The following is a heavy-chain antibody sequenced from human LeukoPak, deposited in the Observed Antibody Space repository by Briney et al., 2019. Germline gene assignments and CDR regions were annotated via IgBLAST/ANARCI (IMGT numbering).Heavy chain of an antibody. CDR3: ARDGGVLWFGELLDY. D-gene: IGHD3-10*01. CDR2: ISSSGSTI. CDR1: GFTVSSNY. V-gene: IGHV3-11*04. Sequence: GSLRLSCAASGFTVSSNYMSWIRQAPGKGLEWVSYISSSGSTIYYADSVKGRFTISRDNAKNSLYLQMNSLRAEDTAVYYCARDGGVLWFGELLDYWGQGTLVTVSS. J-gene: IGHJ4*02.